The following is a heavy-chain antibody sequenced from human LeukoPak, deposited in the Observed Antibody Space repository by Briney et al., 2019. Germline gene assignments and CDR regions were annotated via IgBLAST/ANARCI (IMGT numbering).Heavy chain of an antibody. CDR3: ARGVGVNSNWFDP. CDR1: GFTFSSYS. J-gene: IGHJ5*02. Sequence: PGGSLRLSCAASGFTFSSYSMNWVRQAPGKGLEWVSSISSSRSYINYADSVKGRFTISRDNAKNSLYLQMNSLRAEDTAVYYCARGVGVNSNWFDPWGQGNLVTVSS. V-gene: IGHV3-21*01. CDR2: ISSSRSYI. D-gene: IGHD3-16*02.